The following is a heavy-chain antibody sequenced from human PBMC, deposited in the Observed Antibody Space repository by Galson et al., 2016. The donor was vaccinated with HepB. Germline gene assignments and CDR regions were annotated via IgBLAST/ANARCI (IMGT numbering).Heavy chain of an antibody. D-gene: IGHD3-9*01. CDR2: INGNAVHT. CDR1: GFTFSNYA. CDR3: AKDSWHAGGSFDWGLFDS. Sequence: SLRLSCAASGFTFSNYAMSWVRQAPGKGLEWVSAINGNAVHTFYVDSVKGRFSISRDNSKNTLYLQMNSLRVEDAAVYYCAKDSWHAGGSFDWGLFDSWGQGTLVTVSP. V-gene: IGHV3-23*02. J-gene: IGHJ4*02.